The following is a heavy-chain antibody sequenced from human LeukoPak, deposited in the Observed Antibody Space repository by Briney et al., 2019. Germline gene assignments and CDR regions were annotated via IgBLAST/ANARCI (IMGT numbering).Heavy chain of an antibody. CDR1: GYTLTELS. CDR3: ATGAYDILGRYYYGMDV. J-gene: IGHJ6*02. D-gene: IGHD3-9*01. V-gene: IGHV1-24*01. CDR2: FDPEDGET. Sequence: ASVKVSCKVFGYTLTELSMHWVRQAPGKGLEWMGGFDPEDGETIYAQKLQGRVTMTEDTSTDTAYMELSSLRSEDTAVYYCATGAYDILGRYYYGMDVWGQGTTVTVSS.